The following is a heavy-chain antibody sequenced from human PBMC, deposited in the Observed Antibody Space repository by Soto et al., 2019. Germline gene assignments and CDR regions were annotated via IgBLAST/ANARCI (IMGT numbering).Heavy chain of an antibody. CDR3: ARDGPIQHHPDY. Sequence: QVELVQSGAEVKKPGSSVKVSCQASEDTFRNYAISWVRQAPGQGLEWMGGIIPIFGTANYAQKFQGRVTITAHTSANTVYLELSSLRSEDTAVYYCARDGPIQHHPDYWGRGTLVTVSS. CDR2: IIPIFGTA. CDR1: EDTFRNYA. D-gene: IGHD2-21*01. J-gene: IGHJ4*02. V-gene: IGHV1-69*06.